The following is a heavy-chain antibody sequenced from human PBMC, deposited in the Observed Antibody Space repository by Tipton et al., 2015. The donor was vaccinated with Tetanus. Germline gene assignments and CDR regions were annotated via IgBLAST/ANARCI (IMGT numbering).Heavy chain of an antibody. CDR3: ARRDGTGPFDY. D-gene: IGHD3/OR15-3a*01. CDR1: GYTFGSYW. Sequence: QLVQSGAEVKKPGESLKISCKASGYTFGSYWIGWVRQLPGKGLEWMGIILPRDSDARYGPSFQGHVTISADTSINTAYLEWRGLKASDTAMYWCARRDGTGPFDYWDQGSLVTVSS. J-gene: IGHJ4*02. CDR2: ILPRDSDA. V-gene: IGHV5-51*01.